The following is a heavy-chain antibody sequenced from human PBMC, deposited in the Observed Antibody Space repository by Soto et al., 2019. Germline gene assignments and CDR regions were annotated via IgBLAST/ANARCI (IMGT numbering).Heavy chain of an antibody. V-gene: IGHV4-34*01. CDR1: GGSFSGYY. D-gene: IGHD4-17*01. CDR3: ARDYGDYDRAFDI. CDR2: INHSGST. J-gene: IGHJ3*02. Sequence: SETLSLTCAVYGGSFSGYYWSWIRQPPGKGLEWIGEINHSGSTNYNPSLKSRVTISVDTSKNQFSLKLSSVSAADTAVYYCARDYGDYDRAFDIWGQGTMVTVSS.